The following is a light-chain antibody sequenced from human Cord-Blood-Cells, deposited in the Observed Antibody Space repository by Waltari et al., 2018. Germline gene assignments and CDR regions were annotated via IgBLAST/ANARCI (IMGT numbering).Light chain of an antibody. CDR3: QQYDNPPRT. J-gene: IGKJ4*01. CDR2: DAS. CDR1: QNISNY. V-gene: IGKV1-33*01. Sequence: DIHMTKYRSSMSASVGDRVTISCQASQNISNYLSWYQQKPGKAPKLLIYDASNRETGIPSRFSGSGSGTDFTLTISSLQPEDIAAYYCQQYDNPPRTFGEGTKVEIK.